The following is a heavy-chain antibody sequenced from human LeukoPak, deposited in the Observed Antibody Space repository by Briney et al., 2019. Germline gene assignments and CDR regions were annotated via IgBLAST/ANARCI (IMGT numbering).Heavy chain of an antibody. V-gene: IGHV3-11*01. J-gene: IGHJ3*02. CDR3: AREGFTGGPHAFDI. Sequence: GGSLRLSCAASGFTFSDYNMRWIRQAPGKGLEWVSSISRSGSTKYYADSVKGRFTISRDNAKNSLFLQMNSLRAEDTAVYYCAREGFTGGPHAFDIWGQGTMVTVSS. CDR1: GFTFSDYN. D-gene: IGHD3-16*01. CDR2: ISRSGSTK.